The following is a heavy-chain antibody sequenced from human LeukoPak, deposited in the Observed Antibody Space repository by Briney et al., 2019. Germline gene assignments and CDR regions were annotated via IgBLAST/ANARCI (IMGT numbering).Heavy chain of an antibody. CDR3: AREAAPGTGGFDY. CDR2: IYHSGST. D-gene: IGHD6-13*01. J-gene: IGHJ4*02. CDR1: GGAISRNY. Sequence: PPETLSLTCTLSGGAISRNYWSCVRQPPRKGLEWIGYIYHSGSTNYNPSPQSRVAISVESSKNQFSLNLRAVTAADTAVYYCAREAAPGTGGFDYWGPGTMLSVCS. V-gene: IGHV4-59*01.